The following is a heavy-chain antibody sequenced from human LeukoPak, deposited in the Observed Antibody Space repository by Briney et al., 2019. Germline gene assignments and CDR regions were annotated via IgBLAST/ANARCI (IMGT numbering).Heavy chain of an antibody. Sequence: PGRSLRLSCAASGFTFSSYAMHWVRQAPGKGLEWVAVISYDGSNKYYADSVKGRFTISRDNSKNTLYLQMSSLRAEDTAVYYGAREDTSSWNPYFDYWDQGTLVTVPS. D-gene: IGHD6-13*01. CDR2: ISYDGSNK. CDR3: AREDTSSWNPYFDY. V-gene: IGHV3-30*04. CDR1: GFTFSSYA. J-gene: IGHJ4*02.